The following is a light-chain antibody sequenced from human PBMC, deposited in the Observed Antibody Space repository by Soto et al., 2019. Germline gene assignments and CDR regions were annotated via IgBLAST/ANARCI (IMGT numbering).Light chain of an antibody. CDR1: QDISNY. Sequence: DIQMTQSPSSLSASVGDRVTITCQASQDISNYLNWYQQRPGKVPKLLMYAASTLQSGVPSRFSGSGSGTDFTLTISSLQPEDVATYYCQKYDSAPTFGQGTKVEIK. CDR2: AAS. J-gene: IGKJ1*01. V-gene: IGKV1-27*01. CDR3: QKYDSAPT.